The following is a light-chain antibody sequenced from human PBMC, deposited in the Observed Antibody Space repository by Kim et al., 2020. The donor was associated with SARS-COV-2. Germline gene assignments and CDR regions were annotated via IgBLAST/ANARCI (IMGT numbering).Light chain of an antibody. J-gene: IGKJ4*01. Sequence: GDRVTITCRASQSIGRWLAWYQQEPGKAPKLLIYAASTLQSGVPSRFNGIGSGTDFTLTITNLQPEDFATYFCQQAGSHPLTFGGGTKVDI. CDR2: AAS. CDR1: QSIGRW. CDR3: QQAGSHPLT. V-gene: IGKV1-12*01.